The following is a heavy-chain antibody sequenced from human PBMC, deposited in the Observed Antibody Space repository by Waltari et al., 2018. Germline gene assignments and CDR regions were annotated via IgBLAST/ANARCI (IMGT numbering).Heavy chain of an antibody. V-gene: IGHV4-59*01. CDR2: IYYSGST. Sequence: QVQLQESGPGLVKPSETLSLTCTVSGGSISSYYWSWIRQPPGKGLEWIGYIYYSGSTNYNPSLKSRVTISVDTSKNQFSLKLSSVTAADTAVYYCARGGGTLRYFDWLLRRDAFDIWGQGTMVTVSS. CDR3: ARGGGTLRYFDWLLRRDAFDI. D-gene: IGHD3-9*01. CDR1: GGSISSYY. J-gene: IGHJ3*02.